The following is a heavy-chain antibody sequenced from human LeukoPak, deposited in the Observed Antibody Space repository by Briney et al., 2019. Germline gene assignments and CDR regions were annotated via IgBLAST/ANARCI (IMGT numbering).Heavy chain of an antibody. Sequence: PSETLSLTCAVSGYSISTGYNWGWIRQSPGKGLEWIGSISHSGSTYYNPSPKSRVTISLDTSNNEFSLSLSSVTAADTALYFCARGYYGSGSYYKGNYFDYWGQGTLVTVSS. CDR3: ARGYYGSGSYYKGNYFDY. V-gene: IGHV4-38-2*01. J-gene: IGHJ4*02. D-gene: IGHD3-10*01. CDR1: GYSISTGYN. CDR2: ISHSGST.